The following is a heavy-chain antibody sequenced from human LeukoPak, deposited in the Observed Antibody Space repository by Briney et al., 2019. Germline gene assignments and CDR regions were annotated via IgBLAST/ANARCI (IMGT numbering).Heavy chain of an antibody. J-gene: IGHJ3*02. Sequence: PSETLSLTCTVSGGSISSSSYDWSWIRQPPGKGLEWIGRIYYTGSTYYNPSLKSRVTISVDTSKTQFFLKLSSVTAADMAVYYCARKSGLDAFDIWGQGTMVTVSS. CDR1: GGSISSSSYD. CDR2: IYYTGST. CDR3: ARKSGLDAFDI. V-gene: IGHV4-39*01. D-gene: IGHD3-3*01.